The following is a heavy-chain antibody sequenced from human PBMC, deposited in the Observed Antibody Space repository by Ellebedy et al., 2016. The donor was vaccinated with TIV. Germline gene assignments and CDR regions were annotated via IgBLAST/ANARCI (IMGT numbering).Heavy chain of an antibody. D-gene: IGHD5-24*01. J-gene: IGHJ4*02. V-gene: IGHV3-23*01. CDR3: ANYGYNFYFDY. CDR2: ISGSGGST. Sequence: GESLKISXAASGFTFSSYAMSWVRQAPGKGLEWVSAISGSGGSTYYADSVKGRFTISRDNSKNTLYLQMSSLRAEDTAVYYCANYGYNFYFDYWGQGTLVTVSS. CDR1: GFTFSSYA.